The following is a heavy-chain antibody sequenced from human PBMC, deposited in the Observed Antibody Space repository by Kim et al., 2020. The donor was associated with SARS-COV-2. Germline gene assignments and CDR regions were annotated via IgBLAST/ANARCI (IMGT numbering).Heavy chain of an antibody. V-gene: IGHV4-34*01. CDR1: GGSFSGYY. Sequence: SETLSLTCAVYGGSFSGYYWSWIRQPPGKGLEWIGEINHSGSTNYNPSLKSRVTISVDTSKNQFSLKLSSVTAADTAVYYCARGPQALEQQLVSGVMGYGMDVWGQGTTVTVSS. CDR3: ARGPQALEQQLVSGVMGYGMDV. D-gene: IGHD6-13*01. J-gene: IGHJ6*02. CDR2: INHSGST.